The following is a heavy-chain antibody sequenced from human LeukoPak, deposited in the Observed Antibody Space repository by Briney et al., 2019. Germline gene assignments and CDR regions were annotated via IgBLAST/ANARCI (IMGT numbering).Heavy chain of an antibody. CDR3: ARLLGTSTTYDY. CDR1: GFTFSTHW. J-gene: IGHJ4*02. V-gene: IGHV3-7*01. D-gene: IGHD1-1*01. Sequence: GGSLRLSCEASGFTFSTHWMSWVRQAPRKGLEWVASINPDGSHRYYLDSVMGRFTISGDDTKNSLYLQMYSLGAEDTAVYYCARLLGTSTTYDYWGQGTLVTVPS. CDR2: INPDGSHR.